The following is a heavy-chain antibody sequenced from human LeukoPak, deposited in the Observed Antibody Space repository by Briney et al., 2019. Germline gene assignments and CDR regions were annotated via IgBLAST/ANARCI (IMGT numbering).Heavy chain of an antibody. J-gene: IGHJ5*02. CDR2: IKQDGSEK. CDR1: GFTFSSYW. CDR3: ARGGTARLPVLP. D-gene: IGHD6-25*01. Sequence: GGSLRLSCAASGFTFSSYWMSWVRQAPGKGLEWVANIKQDGSEKYSVDSVKGRFTISRDNARNSLYMQMNSLRAEDTAVYYCARGGTARLPVLPWGQGTLVTVSS. V-gene: IGHV3-7*01.